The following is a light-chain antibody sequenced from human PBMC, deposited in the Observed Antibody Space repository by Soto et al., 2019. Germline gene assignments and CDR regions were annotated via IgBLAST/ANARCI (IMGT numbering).Light chain of an antibody. J-gene: IGKJ4*01. V-gene: IGKV3-11*01. Sequence: EIVLTQSPATLSLSPGERVTLSCRASQSISTYLAWYQQKPGQAPRLLISDASNRATGIPARFSGSGSGTDFILTISSLEPEDFAVYYCQQRNSWPLTFGGGTKVEIK. CDR1: QSISTY. CDR2: DAS. CDR3: QQRNSWPLT.